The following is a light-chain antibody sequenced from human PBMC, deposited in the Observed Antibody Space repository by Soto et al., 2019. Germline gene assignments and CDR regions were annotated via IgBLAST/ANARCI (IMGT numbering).Light chain of an antibody. J-gene: IGLJ1*01. CDR3: GSDSAGHPF. CDR1: SSDVGSYNNL. V-gene: IGLV2-23*02. Sequence: QSVLTQPASGSGFPGQSSTISCTGTSSDVGSYNNLVSWYQQHPGKAPKAMIYEVNKRPSGVPNRFSGSKSGNTASLTISVPQAEDDGVYYGGSDSAGHPFFGSGTKGTVL. CDR2: EVN.